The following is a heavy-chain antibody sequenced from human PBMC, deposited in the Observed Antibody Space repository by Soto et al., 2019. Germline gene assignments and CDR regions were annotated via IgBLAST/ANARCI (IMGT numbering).Heavy chain of an antibody. CDR1: VGSISSSSYY. J-gene: IGHJ4*02. Sequence: SETLSLTCTVSVGSISSSSYYWGWIRQPPGKGLEWIGSIYYSGSTYYNPSLKSRVTISVDTSKNQFSLKLSSVTAADTAVYYCARGRYYDSSGYYYGPSYFDYWGQGTLVTVSS. CDR3: ARGRYYDSSGYYYGPSYFDY. D-gene: IGHD3-22*01. V-gene: IGHV4-39*01. CDR2: IYYSGST.